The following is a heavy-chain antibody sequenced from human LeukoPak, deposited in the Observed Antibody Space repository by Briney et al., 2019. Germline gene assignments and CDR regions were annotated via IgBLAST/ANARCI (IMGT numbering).Heavy chain of an antibody. CDR2: ISSSSSYI. V-gene: IGHV3-21*01. D-gene: IGHD2-2*01. CDR3: ARGGTSTSCYPDY. CDR1: GFTFSSYS. J-gene: IGHJ4*02. Sequence: GGSLRLSCAASGFTFSSYSMNWVRQAPGKGLEWGSSISSSSSYIYYADSVKGRFTISRDNAKNSLYLQMNSLRAEDTAVYYCARGGTSTSCYPDYWGQGTLVTVSS.